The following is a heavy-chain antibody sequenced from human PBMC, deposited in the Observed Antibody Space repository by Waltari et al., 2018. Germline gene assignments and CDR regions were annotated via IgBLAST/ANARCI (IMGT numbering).Heavy chain of an antibody. CDR1: GSPFTSYW. Sequence: EVQLVESGGGLVQPGGSLRLSCAASGSPFTSYWMHWVRQAPGKGLVWVSHINSDGSSTNYADSVRGRFTISRDNAKNTLYLQMNSLRAEDTAVYYCARDLRVTNWLEPWGQGTLVTVSS. J-gene: IGHJ5*02. V-gene: IGHV3-74*01. D-gene: IGHD2-21*02. CDR3: ARDLRVTNWLEP. CDR2: INSDGSST.